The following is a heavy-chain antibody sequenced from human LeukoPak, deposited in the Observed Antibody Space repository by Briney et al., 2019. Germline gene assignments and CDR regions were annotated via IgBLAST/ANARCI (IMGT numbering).Heavy chain of an antibody. CDR2: ISSSSSYI. Sequence: GGSLRLSCAASGFTFSSYSTNWVRQAPGKGLEWVSSISSSSSYIYYADSVKGRFTISRDNAKNSLYLQMNSLRAEDTAVYYCAREGLMANAFDIWGQGTMVTVSS. V-gene: IGHV3-21*01. CDR1: GFTFSSYS. D-gene: IGHD5-24*01. CDR3: AREGLMANAFDI. J-gene: IGHJ3*02.